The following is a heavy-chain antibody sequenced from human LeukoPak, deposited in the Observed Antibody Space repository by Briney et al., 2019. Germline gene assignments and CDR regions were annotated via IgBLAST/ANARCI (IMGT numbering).Heavy chain of an antibody. V-gene: IGHV3-53*01. CDR3: ARIWRGTDTECSFDY. D-gene: IGHD3/OR15-3a*01. J-gene: IGHJ4*02. CDR2: IYSGGAT. Sequence: PGGSLRLSCAASGFTVISNLMTWVRQSPGRGLEGLSSIYSGGATYYADSVKGRFTISRDNAENALYLHMNSLRAEDTAVYYCARIWRGTDTECSFDYWGQGTLVIVSS. CDR1: GFTVISNL.